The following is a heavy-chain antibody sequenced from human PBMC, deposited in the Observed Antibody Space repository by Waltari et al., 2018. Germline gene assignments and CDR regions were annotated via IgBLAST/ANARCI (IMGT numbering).Heavy chain of an antibody. J-gene: IGHJ4*02. CDR1: DYSINSGYF. CDR3: ARQGTSSSFYFDF. Sequence: QVQLQESGPGLVRPSETLSLSCAVSDYSINSGYFWVWIRQPPGKGLEWIGTISHRGSPYYHPSFKSRVIMSVDTSKNQFSLKMTSVTAADTALYYCARQGTSSSFYFDFWGRGTLVIVSS. CDR2: ISHRGSP. D-gene: IGHD6-6*01. V-gene: IGHV4-38-2*01.